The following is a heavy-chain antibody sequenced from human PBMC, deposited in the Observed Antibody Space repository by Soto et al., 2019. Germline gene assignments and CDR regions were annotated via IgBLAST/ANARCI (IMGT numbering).Heavy chain of an antibody. J-gene: IGHJ5*02. V-gene: IGHV3-30-3*01. Sequence: QVQLVESGGGVVQPGRSLRLSCAASGFTFSSYAMHWVRQAPGKGLEWVAVISYDGSNKYYADSVKGRFTISRDNSKNTLYLQMNRLRAEDTGVYYCARGFLEWLLKGNWFAPWGQGTLVTVA. D-gene: IGHD3-3*01. CDR1: GFTFSSYA. CDR3: ARGFLEWLLKGNWFAP. CDR2: ISYDGSNK.